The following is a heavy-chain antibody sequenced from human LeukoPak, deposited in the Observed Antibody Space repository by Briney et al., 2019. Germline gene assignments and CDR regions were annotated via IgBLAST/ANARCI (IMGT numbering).Heavy chain of an antibody. V-gene: IGHV4-61*02. CDR2: IYTSGST. CDR1: GGSISSGSYY. CDR3: ARDRVAVAGYYYYYYMDV. D-gene: IGHD6-19*01. Sequence: SETLSLTCTVSGGSISSGSYYWSWIRQPAGKGLEWIGRIYTSGSTNYNPSLKSRVTISVDTSKNQFSLKLSSVTAADTAVCYCARDRVAVAGYYYYYYMDVWGKGTTVTVSS. J-gene: IGHJ6*03.